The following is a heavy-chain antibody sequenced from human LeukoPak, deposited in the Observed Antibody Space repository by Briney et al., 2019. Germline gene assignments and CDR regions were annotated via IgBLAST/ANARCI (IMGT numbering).Heavy chain of an antibody. Sequence: GGSLRLSCAASGFTFSSYAMSWVRQAPGKGLEWVSTISGSGGSTYYADSVKGRFTISRDNSKSTLYLQMNSLRAEDTAVHYCASGGTVTRIDYWGQGTLDTVSS. CDR3: ASGGTVTRIDY. CDR1: GFTFSSYA. V-gene: IGHV3-23*01. D-gene: IGHD4-17*01. CDR2: ISGSGGST. J-gene: IGHJ4*02.